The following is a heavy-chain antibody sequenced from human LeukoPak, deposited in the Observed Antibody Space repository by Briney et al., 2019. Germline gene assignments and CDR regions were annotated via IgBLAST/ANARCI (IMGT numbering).Heavy chain of an antibody. J-gene: IGHJ4*02. CDR1: GYTFTRNT. Sequence: ASVKVSCKASGYTFTRNTINWVRQAPGQGLEWMGWVNTNTGNPTYAQGFTGRFVFSSDTSVSTAYLQIGSLKTEDTAVYYCVTNFDSSGYFGYWGQGTLVTVSS. D-gene: IGHD3-22*01. CDR2: VNTNTGNP. V-gene: IGHV7-4-1*01. CDR3: VTNFDSSGYFGY.